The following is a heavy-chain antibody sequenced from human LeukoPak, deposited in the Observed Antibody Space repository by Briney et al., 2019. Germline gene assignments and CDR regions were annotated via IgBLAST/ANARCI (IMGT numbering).Heavy chain of an antibody. V-gene: IGHV4-31*03. Sequence: SETLSLTCTVSGGFISSGGYYWSWIRQHPGKGLEGIGYIYYSGSTYYNPSLKSRVTISVDTSKNQFSLKLSSVPAADTAVYYCARVNTAMVTGFDYWGQGTLVTVSS. CDR1: GGFISSGGYY. CDR3: ARVNTAMVTGFDY. J-gene: IGHJ4*02. CDR2: IYYSGST. D-gene: IGHD5-18*01.